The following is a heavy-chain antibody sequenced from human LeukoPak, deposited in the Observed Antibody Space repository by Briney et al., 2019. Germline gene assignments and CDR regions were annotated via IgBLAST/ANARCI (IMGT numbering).Heavy chain of an antibody. CDR1: GGSISSSSYY. V-gene: IGHV4-39*01. J-gene: IGHJ4*02. CDR3: ARLQPTRVTYYYFDY. D-gene: IGHD4-17*01. CDR2: IYYSGST. Sequence: PSETLSLTCTVSGGSISSSSYYWGWIRQPPGKGLEWIGSIYYSGSTYYNPSLKSRVTISVDTSKNQFSLKLSSVTAADTAVYYCARLQPTRVTYYYFDYWGQGTLVTVSS.